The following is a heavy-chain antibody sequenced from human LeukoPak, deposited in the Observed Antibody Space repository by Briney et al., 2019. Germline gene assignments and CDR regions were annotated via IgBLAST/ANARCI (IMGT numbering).Heavy chain of an antibody. D-gene: IGHD5-12*01. V-gene: IGHV3-23*01. J-gene: IGHJ4*02. Sequence: GGSLRLSCAASGFTFSSYAMSWVRQAPGKGLEWVSAINSSGGSTYYADSVKGRFTISRDNSKNTLYLQMNSLRAEDTAVYYCAKDPYSCYDPYYFDYWGQGTLVTVSS. CDR2: INSSGGST. CDR1: GFTFSSYA. CDR3: AKDPYSCYDPYYFDY.